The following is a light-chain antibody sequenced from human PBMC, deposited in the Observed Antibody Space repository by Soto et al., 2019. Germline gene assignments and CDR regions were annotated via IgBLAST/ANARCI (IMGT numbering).Light chain of an antibody. J-gene: IGKJ4*01. CDR1: QSVSSY. CDR2: GAS. V-gene: IGKV3D-15*01. Sequence: EIVLTQFPATLSVSPGETVTLSCRASQSVSSYLAWYQQKPGQAPRLLIYGASKKAGGVPDRFGGSGSGTEFTLTISSLQSEDSAVYYCQQYDTWPPRLTFGGGTKVEIK. CDR3: QQYDTWPPRLT.